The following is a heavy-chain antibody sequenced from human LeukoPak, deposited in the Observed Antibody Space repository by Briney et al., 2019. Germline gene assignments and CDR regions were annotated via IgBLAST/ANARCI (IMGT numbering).Heavy chain of an antibody. CDR3: ARGRGYCSSTSCYTVFDY. V-gene: IGHV4-59*01. CDR2: VYYSGST. CDR1: GGSISSYY. Sequence: SETLSLTCTVSGGSISSYYWSWVRQPPGKGLEWIGYVYYSGSTNYNPSLKSRVTISVDTSKNQFSLKLSSVTAADTAVYYCARGRGYCSSTSCYTVFDYWGQGTLVTVSS. J-gene: IGHJ4*02. D-gene: IGHD2-2*02.